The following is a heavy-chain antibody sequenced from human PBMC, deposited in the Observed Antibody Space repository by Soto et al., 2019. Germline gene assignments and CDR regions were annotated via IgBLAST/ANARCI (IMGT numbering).Heavy chain of an antibody. CDR1: GYTFTSYY. V-gene: IGHV1-46*03. Sequence: QVQLVQSGAEVKKPGASVTVSCKASGYTFTSYYIHWVRQAPGQGLEWMGIINPSGGSTSYAQKFQGRVNKTRDTSTSTVYKEVSGLRSEDTAVHSCARDQEPSTLYYDYYYMDVWGKGTTVTVSS. J-gene: IGHJ6*03. CDR3: ARDQEPSTLYYDYYYMDV. CDR2: INPSGGST.